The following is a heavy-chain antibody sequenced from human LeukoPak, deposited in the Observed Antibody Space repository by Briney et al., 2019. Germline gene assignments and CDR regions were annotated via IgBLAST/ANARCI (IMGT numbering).Heavy chain of an antibody. CDR2: ISWNSGSI. V-gene: IGHV3-9*01. CDR3: AKDIGEGAVGASDYYYGMDV. Sequence: GGSLRLSCAASGFTFDDYAMHWVRQAPGKGLEWVSVISWNSGSIDYADSVKGRFTISRDNAKNSLYLQMNSLRAENTGLCYCAKDIGEGAVGASDYYYGMDVWGQGTTVTVSS. CDR1: GFTFDDYA. D-gene: IGHD3-10*01. J-gene: IGHJ6*02.